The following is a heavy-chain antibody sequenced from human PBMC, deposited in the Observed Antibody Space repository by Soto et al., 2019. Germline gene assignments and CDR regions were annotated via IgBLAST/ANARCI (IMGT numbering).Heavy chain of an antibody. CDR2: IYYSGST. CDR1: GGSISSGGYY. Sequence: SETLSHSFTVSGGSISSGGYYWSCIRQHPWKGLELIGYIYYSGSTYYNPSLKIRFTISVDTSKNQFSLKLSSVTDADTAVYYCARVPVGYCSSTSCYYFDYWGQGTLVTVSS. CDR3: ARVPVGYCSSTSCYYFDY. J-gene: IGHJ4*02. D-gene: IGHD2-2*01. V-gene: IGHV4-31*03.